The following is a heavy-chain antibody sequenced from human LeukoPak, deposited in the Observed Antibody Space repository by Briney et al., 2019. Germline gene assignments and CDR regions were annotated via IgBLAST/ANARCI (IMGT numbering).Heavy chain of an antibody. J-gene: IGHJ4*02. Sequence: PGGSRRLSCAASGFTFSSYAMSWVRQAPGKGLEWVAVISYDGSNKYYADSVKGRFTIPRDNSKNTLYLQMNSLRAEDTAVYYCARAIAVVGTAFDYWGQGTLVTVSS. CDR3: ARAIAVVGTAFDY. V-gene: IGHV3-30-3*01. CDR1: GFTFSSYA. CDR2: ISYDGSNK. D-gene: IGHD6-19*01.